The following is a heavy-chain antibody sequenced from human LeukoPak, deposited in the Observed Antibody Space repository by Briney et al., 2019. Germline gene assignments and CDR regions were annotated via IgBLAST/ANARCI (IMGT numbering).Heavy chain of an antibody. D-gene: IGHD3-16*01. V-gene: IGHV1-2*02. CDR3: ARYDDSSDLAFDI. Sequence: GASVKVSCRASGYTFSAYYIHWVRQAPGQGLEWMGWINPNTGTTNYAQRFQGRVTMTRDTSISTAFMELSRLASDDTAEYYCARYDDSSDLAFDIWGQGTMVTVSS. CDR1: GYTFSAYY. J-gene: IGHJ3*02. CDR2: INPNTGTT.